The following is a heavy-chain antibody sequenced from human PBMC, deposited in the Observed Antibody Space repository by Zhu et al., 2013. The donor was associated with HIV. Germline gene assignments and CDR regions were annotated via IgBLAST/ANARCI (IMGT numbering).Heavy chain of an antibody. V-gene: IGHV4-34*01. CDR2: INHSGST. CDR3: ASPIAAARNYYYYGMDV. D-gene: IGHD6-13*01. J-gene: IGHJ6*02. Sequence: QVQLQQWGAGLLKPSETLSLTCAVYGGSFSGYYWSWIRQPPGKGLEWIGEINHSGSTNYNPSLKSRVTISVDTSKNQFSLKLSSVTAADTAVYYCASPIAAARNYYYYGMDVWGQGDHGSPSP. CDR1: GGSFSGYY.